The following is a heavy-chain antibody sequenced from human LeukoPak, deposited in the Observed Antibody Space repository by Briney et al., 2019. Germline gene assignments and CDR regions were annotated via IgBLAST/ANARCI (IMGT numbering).Heavy chain of an antibody. CDR1: ALTFSSYD. CDR2: IGTAGDP. CDR3: ARAKTAGAFDI. V-gene: IGHV3-13*05. Sequence: GGSLRLSCAPSALTFSSYDMHWVRQATGKGLEWVSAIGTAGDPYYPGSVKGRFTISRENAKNSLYLQMNSLRAGDTAVYYCARAKTAGAFDIWGQGTMVTVSS. J-gene: IGHJ3*02.